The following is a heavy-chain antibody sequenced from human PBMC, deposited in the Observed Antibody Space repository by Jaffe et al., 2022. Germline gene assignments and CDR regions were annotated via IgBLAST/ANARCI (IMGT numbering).Heavy chain of an antibody. Sequence: EVQLVESGGGLVQPGGSLRLSCAVSGYTFSNFWMHWVRQAPGKGLVWVSRINSHGNSTTYADSVKGRFTVSRDNAKNTLYLQMNSLRAEDTAKYYCTSFTTPADHWGQGTVVTVSS. J-gene: IGHJ4*02. CDR1: GYTFSNFW. CDR3: TSFTTPADH. V-gene: IGHV3-74*01. CDR2: INSHGNST.